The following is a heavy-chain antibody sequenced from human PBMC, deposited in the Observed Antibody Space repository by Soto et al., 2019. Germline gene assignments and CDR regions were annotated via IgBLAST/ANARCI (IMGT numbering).Heavy chain of an antibody. CDR1: GGPFNEYY. J-gene: IGHJ4*02. D-gene: IGHD2-21*01. CDR2: INHSGSG. Sequence: SETLSLTCAAYGGPFNEYYWSWIRQPPGKGLEWIGEINHSGSGNYNPSLKSRVTISLDTSKNQFPLKLDSVTAADTAVYYCARVVRGWHPHFDSGGQGTLVTSPQ. V-gene: IGHV4-34*01. CDR3: ARVVRGWHPHFDS.